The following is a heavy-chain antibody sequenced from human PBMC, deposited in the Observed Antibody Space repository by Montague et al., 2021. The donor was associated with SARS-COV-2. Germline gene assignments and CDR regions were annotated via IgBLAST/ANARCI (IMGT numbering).Heavy chain of an antibody. CDR3: ARGGATYYYDPSGYVNAFDT. J-gene: IGHJ3*02. V-gene: IGHV4-59*01. CDR2: IYCNCYT. CDR1: GDSISTYY. Sequence: SETLSLTCTVSGDSISTYYWYWIRHPPGTGLEWICYIYCNCYTNYNPSLTRQVPISVATSTNQISLWLSSVTAAATAVSFCARGGATYYYDPSGYVNAFDTWGQGTMVTVSS. D-gene: IGHD3-22*01.